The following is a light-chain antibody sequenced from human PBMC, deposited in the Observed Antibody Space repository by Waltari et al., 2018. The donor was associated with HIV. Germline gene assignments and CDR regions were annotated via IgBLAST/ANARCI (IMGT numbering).Light chain of an antibody. CDR3: QSYDITLSASVV. Sequence: QSVLTQPPSVSGAPGSRVTIPCPGSTSNIGAAYDVHWYQQSPGTAPKLLISGNKNRPSGVPDRFSASKSGTSASLTITGLQAEDEADYFCQSYDITLSASVVFGGGTKLTVL. CDR1: TSNIGAAYD. V-gene: IGLV1-40*01. CDR2: GNK. J-gene: IGLJ2*01.